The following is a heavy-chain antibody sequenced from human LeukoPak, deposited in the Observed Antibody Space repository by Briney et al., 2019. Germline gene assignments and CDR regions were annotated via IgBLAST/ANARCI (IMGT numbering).Heavy chain of an antibody. Sequence: PSETLSLTCTVSGGSISSSRHYWGWIRQPPGKGLEWIGSIYYSGSTNYNPSLKSRVTISVDTSKNQFSLKLSSVTAADTAVYYCARGTLPGYSSSWYKSGKGSFDYWGQGTLVTVSS. D-gene: IGHD6-13*01. J-gene: IGHJ4*02. CDR3: ARGTLPGYSSSWYKSGKGSFDY. CDR2: IYYSGST. V-gene: IGHV4-39*07. CDR1: GGSISSSRHY.